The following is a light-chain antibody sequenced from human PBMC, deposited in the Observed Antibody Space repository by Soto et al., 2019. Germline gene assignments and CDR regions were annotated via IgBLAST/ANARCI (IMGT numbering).Light chain of an antibody. CDR2: DAS. J-gene: IGKJ1*01. V-gene: IGKV1-5*01. CDR1: QSISSW. Sequence: DIQMTQSPSTLSASVGDTVTITCRASQSISSWLAWYQQKPGTAPKLLIFDASRLESGVPSRFSGSGSGTEFTLTISSLQPDDFATYYCQHYNSYSEAFGQGTKVDIK. CDR3: QHYNSYSEA.